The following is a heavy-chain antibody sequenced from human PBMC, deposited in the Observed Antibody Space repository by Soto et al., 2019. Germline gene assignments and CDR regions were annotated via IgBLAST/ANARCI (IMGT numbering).Heavy chain of an antibody. V-gene: IGHV1-2*02. CDR2: INPNSGGT. Sequence: ASVKVSCKASGYTFTGYYMHWVRQAPGQGLEWMGWINPNSGGTNYAQKFQGRVTMTRDTSISTAYMELSRLRSDDTAVYYCARDSPSDGSGSYYYYYYGMDVWGQGTTVTVSS. J-gene: IGHJ6*02. CDR1: GYTFTGYY. D-gene: IGHD3-10*01. CDR3: ARDSPSDGSGSYYYYYYGMDV.